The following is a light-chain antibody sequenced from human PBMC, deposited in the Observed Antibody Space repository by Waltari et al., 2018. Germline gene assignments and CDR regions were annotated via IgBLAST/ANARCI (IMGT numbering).Light chain of an antibody. J-gene: IGLJ3*02. CDR1: ASNIGGNL. V-gene: IGLV1-44*01. CDR2: RSD. Sequence: QSVLTQPPSASGTPGQRVTISCSGSASNIGGNLVTWYQQPPGKAPKLLLYRSDQRPSGVPDRFSGSKTGTSASLAISGLQSEDEADYFCASWDDSLNGHWVFGGGTKVTVL. CDR3: ASWDDSLNGHWV.